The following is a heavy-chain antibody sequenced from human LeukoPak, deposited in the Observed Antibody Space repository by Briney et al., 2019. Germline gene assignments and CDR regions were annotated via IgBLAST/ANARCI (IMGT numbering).Heavy chain of an antibody. CDR1: GFTVSSSS. J-gene: IGHJ4*02. V-gene: IGHV3-53*01. CDR3: ARRAGDYSHPYDY. D-gene: IGHD3-22*01. Sequence: GGSLRLSCTVSGFTVSSSSMSWVRQAPGKGLEWVSFIYTTGNTHNSDSVKGRFTISRDSSKNTLYLQMNSLRAEDTAVYYCARRAGDYSHPYDYWGQGTLVTVSS. CDR2: IYTTGNT.